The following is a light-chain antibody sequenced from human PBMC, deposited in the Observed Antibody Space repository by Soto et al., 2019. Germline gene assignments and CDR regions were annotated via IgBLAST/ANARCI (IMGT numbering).Light chain of an antibody. CDR1: QNVNNL. Sequence: DIQLTQSPSTLSASVGDRVTITCRASQNVNNLLAWYQQKAGKAPKLLIFDVSNLESGVPSRFSGSGSGTEFTLTISSRHFDDFATYYCQQYDYSRTFGQGTKLEIK. CDR2: DVS. J-gene: IGKJ1*01. V-gene: IGKV1-5*01. CDR3: QQYDYSRT.